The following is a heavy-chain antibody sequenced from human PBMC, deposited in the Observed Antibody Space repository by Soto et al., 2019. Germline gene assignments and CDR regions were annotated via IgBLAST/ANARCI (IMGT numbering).Heavy chain of an antibody. V-gene: IGHV1-69*01. CDR3: ARGYRGGDCYSGYYFDY. D-gene: IGHD2-21*02. Sequence: QVQLVQSGAEVKKPGSSVKVSCKASGGTFSSYAISWVRQAPGQGLEWMGGIIPIFGTANYAQKFQGRVTITADESTSTAYMELSSLRSDDTAVYYCARGYRGGDCYSGYYFDYWGQGTLVTVSS. J-gene: IGHJ4*02. CDR1: GGTFSSYA. CDR2: IIPIFGTA.